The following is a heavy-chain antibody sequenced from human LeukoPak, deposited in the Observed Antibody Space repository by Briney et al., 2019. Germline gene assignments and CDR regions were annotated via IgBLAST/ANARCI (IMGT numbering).Heavy chain of an antibody. CDR3: ARLNGGGWFDP. CDR1: GYTFTDYY. D-gene: IGHD1-1*01. J-gene: IGHJ5*02. CDR2: ISPRSGDT. V-gene: IGHV1-2*02. Sequence: GASVKVSCKTSGYTFTDYYMHWVRQAPGQGLEWMGWISPRSGDTSYAQKFQGRVTITADKSTSTAYMELSSLRSEDTAVYYCARLNGGGWFDPWGQGTLVTVSS.